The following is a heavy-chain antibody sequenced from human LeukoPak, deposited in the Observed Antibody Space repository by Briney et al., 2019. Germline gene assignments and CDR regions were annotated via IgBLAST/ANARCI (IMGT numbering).Heavy chain of an antibody. CDR1: GGSIGSSSNY. D-gene: IGHD2-8*01. V-gene: IGHV4-39*01. Sequence: SETLSLTCTVSGGSIGSSSNYWGWIRQAPGKGLEWIGNVYYSGSTFYNPSLKSRVTISVDTSKNQFSLKLRSVTAADTAIYYCARASFNVVFGNWFDPWGQGTLVTVSS. CDR2: VYYSGST. CDR3: ARASFNVVFGNWFDP. J-gene: IGHJ5*02.